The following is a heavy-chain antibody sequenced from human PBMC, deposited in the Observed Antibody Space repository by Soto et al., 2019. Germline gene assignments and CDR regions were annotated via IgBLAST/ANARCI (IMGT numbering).Heavy chain of an antibody. J-gene: IGHJ4*02. Sequence: EVKLLESGGGLGQPGGSLRLSCAASGFTFSSYGMSWVRQVSGQGLEWVSAVSGSGRHTYYADSVKGRFTISRDNSKGTLYLQIDSLRAEDTAVYYCAKDRGVLGGVAGMLDFWGQGTLVTVSS. V-gene: IGHV3-23*01. CDR1: GFTFSSYG. D-gene: IGHD6-19*01. CDR2: VSGSGRHT. CDR3: AKDRGVLGGVAGMLDF.